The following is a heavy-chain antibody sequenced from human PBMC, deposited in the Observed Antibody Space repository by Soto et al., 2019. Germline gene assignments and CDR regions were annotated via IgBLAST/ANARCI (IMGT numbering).Heavy chain of an antibody. Sequence: GGSLRLSCAASGFTFSSYSMNWVRQAPGKGLEWVSSISSSSSCTYYADSVKGRFTISRDNSKNTLYLQMNSLRAEDTAVYYCAKDIVVVLPDGAFDIWGQGTMVTVSS. CDR2: ISSSSSCT. J-gene: IGHJ3*02. CDR1: GFTFSSYS. CDR3: AKDIVVVLPDGAFDI. D-gene: IGHD2-2*01. V-gene: IGHV3-21*04.